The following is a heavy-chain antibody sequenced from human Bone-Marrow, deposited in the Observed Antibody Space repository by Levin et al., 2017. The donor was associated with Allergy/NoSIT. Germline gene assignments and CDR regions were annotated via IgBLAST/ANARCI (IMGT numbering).Heavy chain of an antibody. D-gene: IGHD3-10*01. CDR3: AKDHVLLWFRELFLDY. V-gene: IGHV3-30*18. CDR1: GFTFSSYG. CDR2: ISYDGSNK. J-gene: IGHJ4*02. Sequence: GGSLRLSCAASGFTFSSYGMHWVRQAPGKGLEWVAVISYDGSNKYYADSVKGRFTISRDNSKNTLYLQMNSLRAEDTAVYYCAKDHVLLWFRELFLDYWGQGTLVTVSS.